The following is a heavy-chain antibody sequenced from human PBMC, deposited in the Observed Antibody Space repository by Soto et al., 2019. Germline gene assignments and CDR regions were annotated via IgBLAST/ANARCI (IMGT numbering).Heavy chain of an antibody. CDR3: ARRYSSSLDSDYFDY. Sequence: ASVQVSFKASGYTFSCSGISWVRQAPVKGLEWMGWISAYNGNTNYAQKLQGRVTMTTDTYTSTAYMGLGSLNCDDTDVYYCARRYSSSLDSDYFDYRGQGALVTVSS. CDR2: ISAYNGNT. CDR1: GYTFSCSG. J-gene: IGHJ4*02. V-gene: IGHV1-18*01. D-gene: IGHD6-13*01.